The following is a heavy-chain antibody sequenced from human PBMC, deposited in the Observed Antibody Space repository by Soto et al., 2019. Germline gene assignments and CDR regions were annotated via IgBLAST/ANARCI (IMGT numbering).Heavy chain of an antibody. J-gene: IGHJ4*02. D-gene: IGHD3-3*01. CDR2: MYPSDSDT. Sequence: PAASLKISCTGSGYSFPSYWLGGVRQMPGKGLGSMGIMYPSDSDTRYSPSSQGQVIMSADKSISTAYLQWSSLKASDTAMYYCARGNYDSWSGFYLKYFFDHWGQGNLVTVSS. CDR1: GYSFPSYW. V-gene: IGHV5-51*01. CDR3: ARGNYDSWSGFYLKYFFDH.